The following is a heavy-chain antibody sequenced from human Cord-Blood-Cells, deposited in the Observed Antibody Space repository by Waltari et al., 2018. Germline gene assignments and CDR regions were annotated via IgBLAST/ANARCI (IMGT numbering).Heavy chain of an antibody. CDR1: GGSFSGYY. CDR2: INHSGST. J-gene: IGHJ4*02. V-gene: IGHV4-34*01. CDR3: ARGPDLWFGELYFDY. Sequence: QVQLQQWGAGLLKPSETLSLTCAVYGGSFSGYYWSWIRQPPGKGLEWIGEINHSGSTNSNPSLKSRVTISVDTSKNQFSLKLSSVTAADTAVYYCARGPDLWFGELYFDYWGQGTLVTISS. D-gene: IGHD3-10*01.